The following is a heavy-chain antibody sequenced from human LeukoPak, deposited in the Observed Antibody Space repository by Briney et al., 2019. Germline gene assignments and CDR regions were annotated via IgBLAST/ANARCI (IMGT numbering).Heavy chain of an antibody. CDR1: GYTFTGYY. D-gene: IGHD2-8*01. CDR2: INPNSGGT. V-gene: IGHV1-2*02. Sequence: GASVKVSCKASGYTFTGYYMHWVRQAPGQGLEWMGWINPNSGGTNYAQKFQGRVTMTRDTSISTAYMELSRLRSDDTAVYYCARPSLSLMILMVYDAFDIWGQGTMVTVSS. J-gene: IGHJ3*02. CDR3: ARPSLSLMILMVYDAFDI.